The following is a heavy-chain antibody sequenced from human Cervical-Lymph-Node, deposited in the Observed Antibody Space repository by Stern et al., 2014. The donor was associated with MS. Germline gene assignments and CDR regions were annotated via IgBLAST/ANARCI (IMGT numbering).Heavy chain of an antibody. CDR2: IKSKSAGETT. V-gene: IGHV3-15*01. CDR1: GSTFRNAW. Sequence: EVQLLESGGGFVKPGESLRLSCAASGSTFRNAWINWVRQTPGKGLEWVGRIKSKSAGETTDYAAPVKGRFTISRDDSNNTLYLQMNSLKTEDTAVYYCTTDPVYADYWGQGTLVTVSS. CDR3: TTDPVYADY. J-gene: IGHJ4*02. D-gene: IGHD2-2*01.